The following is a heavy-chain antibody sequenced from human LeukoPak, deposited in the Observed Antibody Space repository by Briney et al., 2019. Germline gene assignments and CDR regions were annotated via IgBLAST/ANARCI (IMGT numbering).Heavy chain of an antibody. CDR2: IYTSGIT. J-gene: IGHJ4*02. V-gene: IGHV4-4*07. Sequence: SETLSLXCTVSGGSISSYYWSWIRQPAGKGLEWIGRIYTSGITNYNPSLQSRVTMSVDTSKNQFSLKLNSVTAADTAVYYCARGRDWNYLFFDYWGQGTLVTVSS. D-gene: IGHD1-7*01. CDR1: GGSISSYY. CDR3: ARGRDWNYLFFDY.